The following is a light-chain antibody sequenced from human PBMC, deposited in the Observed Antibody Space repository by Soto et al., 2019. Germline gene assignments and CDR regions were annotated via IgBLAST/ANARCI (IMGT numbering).Light chain of an antibody. CDR1: QGISSY. CDR3: QQLNSYPHT. J-gene: IGKJ2*01. Sequence: DIQLTPSPSFLSASVGDRVTITCRAIQGISSYLAWYQQKPGKDPKLLIYAASTLQSGVPSRFSGSGSGTEFTLTISSLQPEEFATYYCQQLNSYPHTFGQGTKLEIK. CDR2: AAS. V-gene: IGKV1-9*01.